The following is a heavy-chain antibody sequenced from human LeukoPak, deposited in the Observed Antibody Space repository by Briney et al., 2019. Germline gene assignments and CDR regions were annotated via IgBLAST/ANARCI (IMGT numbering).Heavy chain of an antibody. Sequence: ASVRVSCKVSGYTFTAYFIHWVRQAPGQGLEWMGWINPNSGDTNYAQNFQGRVTMTRDTSISTAYMDLSGLRSDDTAVYYCARDPNAFDIWGQGTMVTVSS. J-gene: IGHJ3*02. CDR3: ARDPNAFDI. CDR1: GYTFTAYF. V-gene: IGHV1-2*02. CDR2: INPNSGDT.